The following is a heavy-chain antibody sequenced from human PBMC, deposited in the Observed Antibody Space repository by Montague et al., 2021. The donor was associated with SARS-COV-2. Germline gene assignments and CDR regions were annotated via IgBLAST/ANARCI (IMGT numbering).Heavy chain of an antibody. CDR3: AKVAGSHDTFDI. J-gene: IGHJ3*02. D-gene: IGHD6-19*01. Sequence: IGFTYINPSLKSRVTISVDTSKNQFSLNLSSVTAADTAVYYCAKVAGSHDTFDIWGRGTMVTVSS. V-gene: IGHV4-30-2*04. CDR2: IGFT.